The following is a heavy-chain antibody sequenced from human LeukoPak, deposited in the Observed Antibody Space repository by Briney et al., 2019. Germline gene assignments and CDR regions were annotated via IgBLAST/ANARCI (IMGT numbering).Heavy chain of an antibody. CDR2: IYSGGTT. V-gene: IGHV3-66*02. CDR3: VRNDQSSAWYPRYFQQ. J-gene: IGHJ1*01. Sequence: PGGSLRLSCAASGFTVSSNYMSWVRQAPGRGLEWVSVIYSGGTTYYADSVKGRFTISRDNSKNTLNLQMNSLRAEDTAVYYCVRNDQSSAWYPRYFQQWGQGSLVTVSS. D-gene: IGHD6-19*01. CDR1: GFTVSSNY.